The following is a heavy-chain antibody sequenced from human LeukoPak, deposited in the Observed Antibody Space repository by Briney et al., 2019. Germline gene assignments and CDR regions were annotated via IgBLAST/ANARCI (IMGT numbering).Heavy chain of an antibody. D-gene: IGHD5-18*01. CDR2: INPNSGGT. CDR1: GYTFTGYY. V-gene: IGHV1-2*02. J-gene: IGHJ5*02. CDR3: AREATTAMDPGANWFDP. Sequence: ASVKVSCKASGYTFTGYYMHWVRQAPGQGLEWMGWINPNSGGTNYAQKFQGRVTMTRDTSISTAYMELSRLRSDDTAVYYCAREATTAMDPGANWFDPWGQGTLLTVSA.